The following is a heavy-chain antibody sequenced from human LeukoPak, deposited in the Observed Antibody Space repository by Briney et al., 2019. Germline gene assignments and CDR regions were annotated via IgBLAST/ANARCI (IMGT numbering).Heavy chain of an antibody. CDR2: INPNSGGT. CDR3: ARVVVRGFDWFDP. CDR1: GYTFTGYY. V-gene: IGHV1-2*06. Sequence: ASVKVSCKASGYTFTGYYMHWVRQAPGQGLEWMGRINPNSGGTNYAQKFQGRVTMTRDTSISTAYMEPSRLRSDDTAVYYCARVVVRGFDWFDPWGQGTLVTVSS. J-gene: IGHJ5*02. D-gene: IGHD3-10*01.